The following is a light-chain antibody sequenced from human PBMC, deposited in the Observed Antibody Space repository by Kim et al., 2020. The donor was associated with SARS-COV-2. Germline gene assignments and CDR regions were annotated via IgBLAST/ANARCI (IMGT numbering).Light chain of an antibody. V-gene: IGLV3-1*01. Sequence: SYELTQPPSVSVSPGQTASITCSGDKLGDKYACWYQQKPGQSPVLVIYQDSKRPSGIPERFSGSNSGNTATLTISGTQAMEEADYYCQAWDSSPNWVFGGGTQLTVL. J-gene: IGLJ3*02. CDR1: KLGDKY. CDR3: QAWDSSPNWV. CDR2: QDS.